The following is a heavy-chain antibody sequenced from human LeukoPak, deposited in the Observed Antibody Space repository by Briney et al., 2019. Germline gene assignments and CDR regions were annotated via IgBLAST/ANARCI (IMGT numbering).Heavy chain of an antibody. CDR1: GFTFSSYG. D-gene: IGHD3-10*01. CDR2: ISYDGSNK. CDR3: AKDPYGSGTDYMDV. V-gene: IGHV3-30*18. J-gene: IGHJ6*03. Sequence: PGGSLRLSCAASGFTFSSYGMHWARQAPGKGLEWVAVISYDGSNKYYADSVKGRFTISRDNSKNTLYLQMNSLRAEDTAVYYCAKDPYGSGTDYMDVWGKGTTVTISS.